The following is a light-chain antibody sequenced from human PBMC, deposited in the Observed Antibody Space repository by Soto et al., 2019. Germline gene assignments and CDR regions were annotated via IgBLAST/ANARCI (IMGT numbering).Light chain of an antibody. V-gene: IGLV3-25*02. CDR1: LLAKKY. CDR2: KDS. J-gene: IGLJ1*01. Sequence: SYELTQPPSVSVFPGQTARITCSGDLLAKKYAYWYQQKPGQAPVLIIYKDSERPSGIPERFSGSGSGTTVTLTISGVQAEDEADYYCQSGDSSVSYVFGTGTKVTVL. CDR3: QSGDSSVSYV.